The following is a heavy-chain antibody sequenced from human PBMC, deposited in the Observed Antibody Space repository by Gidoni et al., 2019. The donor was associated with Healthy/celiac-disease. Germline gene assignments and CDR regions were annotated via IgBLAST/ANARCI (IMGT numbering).Heavy chain of an antibody. V-gene: IGHV3-23*01. CDR1: GFPFTRHA. J-gene: IGHJ4*02. D-gene: IGHD2-8*01. CDR3: AKDGPAAGQLMVYSFDY. Sequence: EVQLLESGGGLVQPGGSLVPSCSASGFPFTRHAMSWGRQAPGKGLEWVSAISGSGGSTYYADSVKGRFTISRDNSKNTLYLQMNSLRAEDTAVYYCAKDGPAAGQLMVYSFDYWGQGTLVTVSS. CDR2: ISGSGGST.